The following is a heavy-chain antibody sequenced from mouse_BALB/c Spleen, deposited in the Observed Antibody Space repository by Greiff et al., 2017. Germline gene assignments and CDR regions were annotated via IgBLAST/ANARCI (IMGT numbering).Heavy chain of an antibody. J-gene: IGHJ3*01. V-gene: IGHV5-17*02. CDR2: ISSGSSTI. D-gene: IGHD1-1*01. Sequence: EVKLMESGGGLVQPGGSRKLSCAASGFTFSSFGMHWVRQAPEQGLEWVAYISSGSSTIYYADTVKGRFTISRDNPKNTLFLQMTSLRSEDTAMYYCARLPLRPAWCAYWGQGTLVTVSA. CDR3: ARLPLRPAWCAY. CDR1: GFTFSSFG.